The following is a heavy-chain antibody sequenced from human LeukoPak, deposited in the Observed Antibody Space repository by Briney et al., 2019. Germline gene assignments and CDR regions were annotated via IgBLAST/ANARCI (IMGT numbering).Heavy chain of an antibody. CDR3: ARDGRSSSSWHQYYYYMDV. Sequence: SLRRSCAASGFTFSSFAMSRVPPAPGKGLEWVAVITYDGSNKYYADSVKGRFTISRDNSKNTLYLKMNSLRAEDTAVYYYARDGRSSSSWHQYYYYMDVWGKGTTVTVSS. J-gene: IGHJ6*03. D-gene: IGHD6-13*01. CDR1: GFTFSSFA. CDR2: ITYDGSNK. V-gene: IGHV3-30-3*01.